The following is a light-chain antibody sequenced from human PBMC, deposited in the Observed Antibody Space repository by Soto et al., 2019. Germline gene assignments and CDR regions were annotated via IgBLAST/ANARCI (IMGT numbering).Light chain of an antibody. CDR3: QQTLSFPPT. Sequence: EIVLTQSPGPLSLSPGERATLSCRASQTIDTNLAWYQQKPGQAPRLLIFAASTRATGIPARFSGSGSGTEFSLTITSLQPEDFATYYCQQTLSFPPTFGQGTKVDIK. V-gene: IGKV3-15*01. CDR2: AAS. J-gene: IGKJ1*01. CDR1: QTIDTN.